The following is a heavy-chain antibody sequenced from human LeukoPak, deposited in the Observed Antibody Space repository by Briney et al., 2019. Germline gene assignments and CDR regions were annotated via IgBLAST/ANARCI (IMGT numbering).Heavy chain of an antibody. CDR1: AHTLGYY. CDR2: INPNSGGT. D-gene: IGHD3-10*01. V-gene: IGHV1-2*02. J-gene: IGHJ4*02. CDR3: ARDLSITMVRAPFY. Sequence: ASVTVSFKASAHTLGYYMHWVRQAPGQGLEWMGWINPNSGGTNYAQKFQGRVTMTRDTSISTAFMELSRLTSDDTAVYYCARDLSITMVRAPFYWGPGTPVTVSS.